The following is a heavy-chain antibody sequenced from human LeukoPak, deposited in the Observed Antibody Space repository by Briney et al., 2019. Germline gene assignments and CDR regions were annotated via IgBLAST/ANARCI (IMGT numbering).Heavy chain of an antibody. D-gene: IGHD5-18*01. J-gene: IGHJ4*02. CDR3: ARGGRDTGFDY. Sequence: SETLSLTCTVYGGSISSGSYYWGWIRQPPGKGLECIGSIYYSGTTYYNPSLKSRVTISVDTSKNQFSLKLTSVTAADTAVYYCARGGRDTGFDYWGQGTLVTVSS. V-gene: IGHV4-39*01. CDR2: IYYSGTT. CDR1: GGSISSGSYY.